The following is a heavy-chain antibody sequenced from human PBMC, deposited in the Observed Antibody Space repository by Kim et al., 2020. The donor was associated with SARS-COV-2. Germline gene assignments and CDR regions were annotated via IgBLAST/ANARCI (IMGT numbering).Heavy chain of an antibody. J-gene: IGHJ6*02. CDR1: GGSFSDYN. D-gene: IGHD3-3*01. CDR3: ARGRAGVVPAPVLGLGPFYDYYAMDV. CDR2: INQSGST. V-gene: IGHV4-34*01. Sequence: SETLSLTCAVYGGSFSDYNWSWIRQPPGKGLEWIGEINQSGSTNLSPSLKSRITLSVDTSKSQFSLRLKSMTATDTAVYYYARGRAGVVPAPVLGLGPFYDYYAMDVWGRGTPVAVSS.